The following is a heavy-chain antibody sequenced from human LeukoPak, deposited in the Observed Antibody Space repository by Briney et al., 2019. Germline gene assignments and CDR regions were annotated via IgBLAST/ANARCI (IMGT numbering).Heavy chain of an antibody. CDR3: ARGVRHYDFWSGRPIYFDY. D-gene: IGHD3-3*01. V-gene: IGHV4-34*01. Sequence: PSETLSLTCAVYGGSFTGYYWSWIRQPPGKGLEWIGEINHSGSTNYNPSLKSRVTISVDTSKNQFSLKLSSVTAADTAVYYCARGVRHYDFWSGRPIYFDYWGQGTLVTVSS. CDR1: GGSFTGYY. CDR2: INHSGST. J-gene: IGHJ4*02.